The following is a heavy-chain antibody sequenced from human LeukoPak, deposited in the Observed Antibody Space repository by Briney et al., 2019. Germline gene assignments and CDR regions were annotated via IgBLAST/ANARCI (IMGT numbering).Heavy chain of an antibody. CDR3: AKAGQQLVPYYFDY. V-gene: IGHV3-23*01. CDR2: HSGSGRST. Sequence: PGGSLRLSCAVSGFTFSSYAMSWVRQAPGKGLEWVSAHSGSGRSTYYADSVKGRFTISRDNSKNTLYLQMNSLRAEDTAVYYCAKAGQQLVPYYFDYWGQGTLVTVSS. CDR1: GFTFSSYA. J-gene: IGHJ4*02. D-gene: IGHD6-13*01.